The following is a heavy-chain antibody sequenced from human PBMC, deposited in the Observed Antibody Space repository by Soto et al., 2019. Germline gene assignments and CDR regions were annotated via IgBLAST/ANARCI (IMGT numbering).Heavy chain of an antibody. CDR3: ARHEATYYNFYGMDV. CDR1: GYSFTTFW. Sequence: GESLKISCKSYGYSFTTFWIAWVRQMPGKGLEWMGSIHPGESDTRYSPSFQGQVTISADRSITTAYLQWSSLKASDTAMYYCARHEATYYNFYGMDVWGQGTTVTVSS. CDR2: IHPGESDT. V-gene: IGHV5-51*01. J-gene: IGHJ6*02.